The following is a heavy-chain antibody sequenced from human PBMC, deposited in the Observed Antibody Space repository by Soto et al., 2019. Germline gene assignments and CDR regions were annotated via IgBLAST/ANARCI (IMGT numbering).Heavy chain of an antibody. V-gene: IGHV1-69*12. Sequence: QGQLVQSGAEVKKPGSSVKVYCKASGGTFSRYAISWVRQAPGQGLEWMGGIIPIFGTANYAQKFQGRVTITADESTSTAYMELSSLRSEDTAVYYCASSGRDGYNVDYWGQGTLVTVSS. CDR3: ASSGRDGYNVDY. J-gene: IGHJ4*02. CDR1: GGTFSRYA. CDR2: IIPIFGTA. D-gene: IGHD5-12*01.